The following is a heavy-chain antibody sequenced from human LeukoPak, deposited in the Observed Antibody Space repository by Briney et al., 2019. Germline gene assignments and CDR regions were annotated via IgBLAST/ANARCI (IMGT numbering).Heavy chain of an antibody. Sequence: ASVKVSCKASGYTFTNYGISWVRQAPGQGLEWMGWISAYNGDTNYAQKFQGRVTMTTDTSTTTAYMELRSLRSDDTAVYYCAGAEHNYYYGMDVWGQGTTVTVSS. CDR1: GYTFTNYG. V-gene: IGHV1-18*01. J-gene: IGHJ6*02. CDR2: ISAYNGDT. D-gene: IGHD1/OR15-1a*01. CDR3: AGAEHNYYYGMDV.